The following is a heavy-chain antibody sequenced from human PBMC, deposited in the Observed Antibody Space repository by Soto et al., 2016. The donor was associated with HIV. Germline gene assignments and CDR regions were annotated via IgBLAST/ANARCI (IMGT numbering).Heavy chain of an antibody. CDR2: IKSKTDGGTT. CDR1: GFTFSNAW. J-gene: IGHJ4*02. Sequence: EVQLVESGGGLVKPGGSLRLSCAASGFTFSNAWMSWVRQAPGKGLEWVGRIKSKTDGGTTDYAAPVKGRFTISRDDSKNTLYLQMNSLKTEDTAVYYCTTPHAVTMVRGVIEYFDYWGQGTLVTVSS. D-gene: IGHD3-10*01. CDR3: TTPHAVTMVRGVIEYFDY. V-gene: IGHV3-15*01.